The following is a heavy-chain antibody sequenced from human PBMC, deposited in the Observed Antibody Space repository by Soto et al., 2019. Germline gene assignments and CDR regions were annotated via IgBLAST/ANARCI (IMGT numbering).Heavy chain of an antibody. V-gene: IGHV1-3*01. D-gene: IGHD6-19*01. CDR2: INAGNGNT. J-gene: IGHJ3*02. Sequence: PSVKVSCKASGYTFTSYAMHWVRQAPGQRLEWMGWINAGNGNTKYSQKFQGRVTITRDTSASTAYLQWSSLKASDTAMYYCARLFFVDLAGPPEDAFDIWGQGTMVTVSS. CDR3: ARLFFVDLAGPPEDAFDI. CDR1: GYTFTSYA.